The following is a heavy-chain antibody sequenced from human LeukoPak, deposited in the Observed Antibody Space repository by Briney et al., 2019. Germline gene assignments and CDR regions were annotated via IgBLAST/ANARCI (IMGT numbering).Heavy chain of an antibody. CDR2: IGTAGDT. V-gene: IGHV3-13*01. D-gene: IGHD5-24*01. CDR1: GFTFSSYD. Sequence: PGGSLRLSCAASGFTFSSYDMHWVRQATGKGLEWVSAIGTAGDTYYPGSVKGRFTISRENAKNSLYLQMNSLRAGDTAVHYCARVSSGRDGYNYDYWGQGTLVTVSS. J-gene: IGHJ4*02. CDR3: ARVSSGRDGYNYDY.